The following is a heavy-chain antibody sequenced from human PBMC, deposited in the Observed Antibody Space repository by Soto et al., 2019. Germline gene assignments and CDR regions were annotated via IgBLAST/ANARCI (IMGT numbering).Heavy chain of an antibody. Sequence: PGGSLRLSCAAYGFTFSSYAMHWVRQAPGKGLEWVSVIYSGGSTYYADSVKGRFTISRDNSKNTLYLQMNSLRAEDTAVYYCARDGGDGYNSRPFDYWGQGTLVTVSS. CDR2: IYSGGST. CDR3: ARDGGDGYNSRPFDY. J-gene: IGHJ4*02. CDR1: GFTFSSYA. V-gene: IGHV3-53*01. D-gene: IGHD5-18*01.